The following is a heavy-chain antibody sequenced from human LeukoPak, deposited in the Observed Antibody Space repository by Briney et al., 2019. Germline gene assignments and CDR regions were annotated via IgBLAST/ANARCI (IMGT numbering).Heavy chain of an antibody. CDR2: IYDNGDA. CDR1: GFTVSSNY. Sequence: PGGSLRLYCAASGFTVSSNYMSWVRQAPGKGLEWVSVIYDNGDAYSADSVKGRFTISRHNSKNTLYLQMNSLRPEDTAVYYCAGGSRRDGYDYWGQGTLVTVSS. CDR3: AGGSRRDGYDY. V-gene: IGHV3-53*04. D-gene: IGHD5-24*01. J-gene: IGHJ4*02.